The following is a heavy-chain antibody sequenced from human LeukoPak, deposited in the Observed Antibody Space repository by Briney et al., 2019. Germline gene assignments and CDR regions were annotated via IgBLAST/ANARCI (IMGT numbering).Heavy chain of an antibody. J-gene: IGHJ4*02. V-gene: IGHV3-9*01. CDR2: ISWNSGNI. CDR3: AKDYCSGTTCYYNY. Sequence: GGSLRLSCAASGFTFDDYAMHWVRQAPGKGLEWVSGISWNSGNIGYADSVKGRFTISRDNAKNSLFLQMNSLRAEDTALYYCAKDYCSGTTCYYNYWGQGTLVTVSS. CDR1: GFTFDDYA. D-gene: IGHD2-2*01.